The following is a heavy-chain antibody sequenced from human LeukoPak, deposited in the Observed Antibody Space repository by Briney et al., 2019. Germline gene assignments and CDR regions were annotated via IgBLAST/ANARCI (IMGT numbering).Heavy chain of an antibody. CDR1: GFSFSIYS. Sequence: PGGSLRLSCAASGFSFSIYSMNWVRQAPGKGLERISYISTGSSTIYYADSVKGRFTISRDNAKNSLYLQMNSLRDEDTAVYYCARSRVDYWGQGTLVTVSS. CDR2: ISTGSSTI. J-gene: IGHJ4*02. CDR3: ARSRVDY. V-gene: IGHV3-48*02.